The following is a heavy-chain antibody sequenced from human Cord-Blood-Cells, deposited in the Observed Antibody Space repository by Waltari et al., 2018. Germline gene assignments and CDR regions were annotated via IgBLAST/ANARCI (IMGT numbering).Heavy chain of an antibody. CDR3: ARESVGAARRYNWFDP. Sequence: QVQLVQSGAEVKKPGSSVKVSCNASGGPFSSYAISWVRQAPGRGLEGMGGVIPIVGTANYAQKFQGRGTITADEATSTAYMELSSLRSEDTAVYYCARESVGAARRYNWFDPWGQGTLVTVSS. D-gene: IGHD6-6*01. V-gene: IGHV1-69*01. J-gene: IGHJ5*02. CDR1: GGPFSSYA. CDR2: VIPIVGTA.